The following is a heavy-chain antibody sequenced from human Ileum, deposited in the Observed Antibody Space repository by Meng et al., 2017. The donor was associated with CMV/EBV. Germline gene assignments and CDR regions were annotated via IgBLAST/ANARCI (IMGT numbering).Heavy chain of an antibody. J-gene: IGHJ4*02. CDR3: AGSITTPGGFDY. D-gene: IGHD3-3*01. Sequence: VQLVGSGGGLVQPGGSLRLSCAASGFTVTSKYMIWVRQAPGKGLEWVSVNYGGDSTYYGDSVKGRFTISRDKSRNTLYLQMNSLRAEDTAVYYCAGSITTPGGFDYWGQGTLVTVSS. V-gene: IGHV3-66*01. CDR2: NYGGDST. CDR1: GFTVTSKY.